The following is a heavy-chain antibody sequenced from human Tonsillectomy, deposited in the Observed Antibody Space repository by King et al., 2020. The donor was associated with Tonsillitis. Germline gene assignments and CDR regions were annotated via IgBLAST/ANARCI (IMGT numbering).Heavy chain of an antibody. Sequence: VQLVESGAEVKKPGSSVKVSCKASGGTLSNYTISWVRQAPGQGLDWMGGSIPIFGIAKYAQKFQGRVAITADESTSTAYMDLSSLRSVDTAVYYCARDRRDCTNGVCSYAYYYYMDVWGKGTTVTVSS. J-gene: IGHJ6*03. CDR3: ARDRRDCTNGVCSYAYYYYMDV. V-gene: IGHV1-69*01. CDR2: SIPIFGIA. CDR1: GGTLSNYT. D-gene: IGHD2-8*01.